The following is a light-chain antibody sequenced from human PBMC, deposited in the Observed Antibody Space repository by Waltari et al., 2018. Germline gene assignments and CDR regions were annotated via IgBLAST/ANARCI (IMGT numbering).Light chain of an antibody. CDR3: QQFYSLPT. J-gene: IGKJ1*01. V-gene: IGKV4-1*01. Sequence: DIVFTQSPDSLTVSLGETATIHCKSSQSLFYASAQQDQSKNDLAWYQQKPGQPPRLLIYWASTRESGVPERFSGSGSDTDFTLTISSLQAEDVAVYYCQQFYSLPTFGQGTKVEI. CDR1: QSLFYASAQQDQSKND. CDR2: WAS.